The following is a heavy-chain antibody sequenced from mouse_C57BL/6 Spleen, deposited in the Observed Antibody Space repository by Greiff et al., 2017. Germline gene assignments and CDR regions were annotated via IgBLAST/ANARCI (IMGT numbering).Heavy chain of an antibody. V-gene: IGHV1-72*01. CDR3: ASAIYYDYDCFAY. D-gene: IGHD2-4*01. Sequence: QVQLQQSGAELVKPGASVKLSCKASGYTFTSYWMHWVKQRPGRGLEWIGRIDPNSGGTKYNEKFTSKATLTADKPSSTAYMQLSSLTSEDSAVYDCASAIYYDYDCFAYWGQGTLVTVSA. CDR1: GYTFTSYW. J-gene: IGHJ3*01. CDR2: IDPNSGGT.